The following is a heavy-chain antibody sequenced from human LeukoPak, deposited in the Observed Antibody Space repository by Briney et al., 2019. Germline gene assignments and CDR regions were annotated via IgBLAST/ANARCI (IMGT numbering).Heavy chain of an antibody. Sequence: GASVKVSCKASGYTFTGYYMHWVRQAPGQGLEWMGWINPNRGGTNYAQKFQGRVTITRGPYISTAYLELSRLSLEDTALCYLARDHFDFWSGYSGTYFDYWGQGTLVTVSS. CDR2: INPNRGGT. CDR1: GYTFTGYY. V-gene: IGHV1-2*02. J-gene: IGHJ4*02. D-gene: IGHD3-3*01. CDR3: ARDHFDFWSGYSGTYFDY.